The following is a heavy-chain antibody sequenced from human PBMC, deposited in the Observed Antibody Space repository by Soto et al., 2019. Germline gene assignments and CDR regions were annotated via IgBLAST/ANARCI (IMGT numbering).Heavy chain of an antibody. CDR3: ARRGGTRSYYYGSRGYYYYYMDV. J-gene: IGHJ6*03. V-gene: IGHV1-2*04. D-gene: IGHD3-10*01. Sequence: ASVKLCCKASGFTFTGYYMHWVRQAPGQGLEWMGWINPNSGGTNYAQKFQGWVTMTRDTSFSTAYMEMSRMRSDDTAVYYCARRGGTRSYYYGSRGYYYYYMDVRGTRTTVTVSS. CDR1: GFTFTGYY. CDR2: INPNSGGT.